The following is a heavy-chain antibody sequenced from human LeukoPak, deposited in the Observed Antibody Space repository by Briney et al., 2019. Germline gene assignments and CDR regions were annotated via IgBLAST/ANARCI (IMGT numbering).Heavy chain of an antibody. V-gene: IGHV3-30-3*01. CDR3: AREGYYGSGSPPSLYFDY. J-gene: IGHJ4*02. D-gene: IGHD3-10*01. CDR2: TSSDLNVK. Sequence: GGSLRLSCAASGFTFRNYVIHWVRQAPGKGLEWVAVTSSDLNVKLYADSVKGRFTISRDDSRSTLHLQMNSLRPEDTAIYYCAREGYYGSGSPPSLYFDYWGQGTLVTVSS. CDR1: GFTFRNYV.